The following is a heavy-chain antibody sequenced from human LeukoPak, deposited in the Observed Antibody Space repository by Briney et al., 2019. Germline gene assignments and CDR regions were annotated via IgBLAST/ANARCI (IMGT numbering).Heavy chain of an antibody. J-gene: IGHJ4*02. Sequence: GGSLRLSCAASGFTFDDYTMHWVRQPPGKGLEWVSLISWDGGSTHYADSVKGRFTISRDNSKNSLYLQMNSLRTEDTALYYCAKDRAADYWGQGTLVTVSS. CDR2: ISWDGGST. D-gene: IGHD6-25*01. V-gene: IGHV3-43*01. CDR3: AKDRAADY. CDR1: GFTFDDYT.